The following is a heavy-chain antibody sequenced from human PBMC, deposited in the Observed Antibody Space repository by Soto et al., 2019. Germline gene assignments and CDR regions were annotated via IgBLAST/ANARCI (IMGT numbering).Heavy chain of an antibody. CDR3: AKDLAEWLSTGGDWFDP. D-gene: IGHD3-3*01. Sequence: EVQLLESGGGLVQPGGSLRLSCAASGFTFSSYAMSWVRQAPGKGLEWVSAISGSGGSTYYADSVKGRFTISRDNSKNTLYLQMNSLRAEDTAVYYCAKDLAEWLSTGGDWFDPWGQGTLVTVSS. J-gene: IGHJ5*02. CDR1: GFTFSSYA. V-gene: IGHV3-23*01. CDR2: ISGSGGST.